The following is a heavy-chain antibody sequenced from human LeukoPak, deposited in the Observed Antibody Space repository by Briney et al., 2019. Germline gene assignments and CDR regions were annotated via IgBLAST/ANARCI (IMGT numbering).Heavy chain of an antibody. CDR1: GFTFSSYG. Sequence: PGGSLRLSCAAAGFTFSSYGMRWVRQAPGKGLQWVAVIWFDGNNKYYADSVKGRFTISRDNSKNTLYLQMNSVRVEDTAVYYCARAGYGTGWYPGALDYWGQGTLVTVSS. CDR3: ARAGYGTGWYPGALDY. V-gene: IGHV3-33*01. J-gene: IGHJ4*02. D-gene: IGHD6-19*01. CDR2: IWFDGNNK.